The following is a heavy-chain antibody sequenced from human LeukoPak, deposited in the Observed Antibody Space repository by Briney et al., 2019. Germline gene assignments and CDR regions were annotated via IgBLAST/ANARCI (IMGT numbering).Heavy chain of an antibody. CDR2: INPSGGST. CDR3: ASRGRGYSGYAPVFDYYYYYYMDV. V-gene: IGHV1-46*01. D-gene: IGHD5-12*01. CDR1: GYTFTSYY. J-gene: IGHJ6*03. Sequence: ASVKVSCKASGYTFTSYYMHWVRQAPGQRLEWMGIINPSGGSTSYAQKFQGRVTVTRDTSTSTVYMELSSLRSEDTAVYYCASRGRGYSGYAPVFDYYYYYYMDVWGKGTTVTVSS.